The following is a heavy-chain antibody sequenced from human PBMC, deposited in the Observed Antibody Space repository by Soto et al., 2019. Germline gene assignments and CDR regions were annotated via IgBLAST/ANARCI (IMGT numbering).Heavy chain of an antibody. CDR2: FYYSGST. CDR1: GGSMNNGTYS. J-gene: IGHJ6*02. V-gene: IGHV4-39*01. D-gene: IGHD2-2*01. Sequence: SETLSHTCSGSGGSMNNGTYSVGCLRHPTGKGLEWIGTFYYSGSTYYNPSLKSRVTISVDTSKNQFSLNLSSVTAADTAVYYCARLHGYCISTSCYGYYAMDVWGQGTTVT. CDR3: ARLHGYCISTSCYGYYAMDV.